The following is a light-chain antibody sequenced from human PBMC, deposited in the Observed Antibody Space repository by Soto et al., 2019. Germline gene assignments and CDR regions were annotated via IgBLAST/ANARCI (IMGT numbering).Light chain of an antibody. CDR3: QQANTFPIT. CDR2: AAS. Sequence: IRMTQSPSSLSASIGDTVTITCRASEDVSAWLAWYQQKPGKAPKLLIYAASTLQSGVSSRFSGSGSGTDFTLTISSLLPEDFATYFCQQANTFPITFGQGTRLEIK. V-gene: IGKV1-12*01. J-gene: IGKJ5*01. CDR1: EDVSAW.